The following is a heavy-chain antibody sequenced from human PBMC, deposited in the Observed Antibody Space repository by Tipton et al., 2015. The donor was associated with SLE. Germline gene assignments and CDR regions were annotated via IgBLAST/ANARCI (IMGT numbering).Heavy chain of an antibody. V-gene: IGHV3-30*04. Sequence: SLRLSCTASGFTFTSYAMHWVRQTPDKGLEWVSLISYDATKEYYADSVKGRFTISRDNSKNTLYLQMNSLRVEDTALYYCARELSYSGYDYLDYWSQGTLVTISS. CDR2: ISYDATKE. D-gene: IGHD5-12*01. J-gene: IGHJ4*02. CDR3: ARELSYSGYDYLDY. CDR1: GFTFTSYA.